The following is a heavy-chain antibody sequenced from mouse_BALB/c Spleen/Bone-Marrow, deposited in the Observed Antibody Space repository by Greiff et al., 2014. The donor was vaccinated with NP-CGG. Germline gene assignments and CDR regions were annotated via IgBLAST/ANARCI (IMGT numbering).Heavy chain of an antibody. CDR3: TRVTTDWYFDV. D-gene: IGHD1-1*01. V-gene: IGHV1-20*02. CDR2: INPYNGDT. J-gene: IGHJ1*01. Sequence: GYSFTGYFMNWVMQSHGKSLEWIGRINPYNGDTFYNQKFKGKATLTVDKSSSTAHMELRSLASEDSAVYYCTRVTTDWYFDVWGAGTTVTVSS. CDR1: GYSFTGYF.